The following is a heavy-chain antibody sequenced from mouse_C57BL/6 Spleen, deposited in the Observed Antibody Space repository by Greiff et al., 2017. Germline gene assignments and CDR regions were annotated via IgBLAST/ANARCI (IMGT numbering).Heavy chain of an antibody. CDR1: GFSFNTYD. CDR3: VREDGNSYYYAMDY. J-gene: IGHJ4*01. D-gene: IGHD2-1*01. Sequence: EVKLVESGGGLVQPKGSLKLSCAASGFSFNTYDMNWVRQAPGKGLEWVARIRSQSNNYATYYADSVKDRLTISRDDSESMLYLQMNNLKTEDTAMYYCVREDGNSYYYAMDYWGQGTSVTVSS. V-gene: IGHV10-1*01. CDR2: IRSQSNNYAT.